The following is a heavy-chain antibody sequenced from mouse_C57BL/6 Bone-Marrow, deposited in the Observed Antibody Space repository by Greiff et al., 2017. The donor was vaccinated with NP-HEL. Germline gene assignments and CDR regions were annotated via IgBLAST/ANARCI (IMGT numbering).Heavy chain of an antibody. D-gene: IGHD2-1*01. J-gene: IGHJ2*01. Sequence: VQLLASVPGLVAPSQSLSLTFTVSWFSFTRYAITWVRQPPGTGLAWLGVIWTGGGTNYNSALMSRLSISKDNTKNQVFLKMNSLQTDDTAMYYCAKLDGNYPLFDYWGQGTTLTVSS. V-gene: IGHV2-9-1*01. CDR3: AKLDGNYPLFDY. CDR1: WFSFTRYA. CDR2: IWTGGGT.